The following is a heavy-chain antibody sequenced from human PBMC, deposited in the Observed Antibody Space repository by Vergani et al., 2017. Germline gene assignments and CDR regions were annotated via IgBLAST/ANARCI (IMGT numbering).Heavy chain of an antibody. J-gene: IGHJ4*02. CDR3: ARRNPYRSAHVDF. Sequence: QVDLQESGPGLVKSSETLSLNCAGSGYSVGSGNYWGWIRQPPGRGLEWIECVHRNGNTYYTSSLRRRATITRDTSKNQFSLRLTSVTAADTAVYYCARRNPYRSAHVDFWGRGVLVTVSA. CDR1: GYSVGSGNY. D-gene: IGHD1-14*01. V-gene: IGHV4-38-2*01. CDR2: VHRNGNT.